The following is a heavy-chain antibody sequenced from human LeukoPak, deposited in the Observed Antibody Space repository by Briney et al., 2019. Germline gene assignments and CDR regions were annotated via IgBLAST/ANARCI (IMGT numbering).Heavy chain of an antibody. V-gene: IGHV4-4*07. CDR3: ARDSGTTGEVKFDP. Sequence: SETLSLTCTVSGGSISSFYWNWIRQPAGKGLEWIGRIYSSGTDYNPSLKSRVTMSADTSRNQVSLTLSSVSAADTAVYYCARDSGTTGEVKFDPWGQGTLVTVSS. CDR1: GGSISSFY. D-gene: IGHD3-10*01. J-gene: IGHJ5*02. CDR2: IYSSGT.